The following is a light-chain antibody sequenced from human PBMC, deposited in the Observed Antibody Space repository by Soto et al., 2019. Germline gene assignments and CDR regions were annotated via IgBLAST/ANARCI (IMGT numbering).Light chain of an antibody. V-gene: IGKV1-9*01. CDR1: QDVSRY. CDR3: QQLNSYVFA. Sequence: DIQLTQSPSFLSASVGDRVTITCRASQDVSRYLAWYQQKPGKAPNLLIYAASTLRSGVPSRFSGSGSETEFTLPISSMQPEDFATYYCQQLNSYVFAFGPGTKVDIK. CDR2: AAS. J-gene: IGKJ3*01.